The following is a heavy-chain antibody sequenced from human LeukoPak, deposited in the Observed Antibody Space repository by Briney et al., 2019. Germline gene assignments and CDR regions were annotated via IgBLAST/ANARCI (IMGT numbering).Heavy chain of an antibody. J-gene: IGHJ2*01. CDR1: GFTXXTYS. Sequence: CXXSGFTXXTYSMNWVRQASGKGLEWVSYISSSGSTIYYADSVKGRFTISRDIARNSLYLQMSSLRADDTAVYYXXXXXXXGGKIGPDDVWYFDLWGRGTLVTVSS. V-gene: IGHV3-48*01. CDR2: ISSSGSTI. CDR3: XXXXXXGGKIGPDDVWYFDL. D-gene: IGHD1-14*01.